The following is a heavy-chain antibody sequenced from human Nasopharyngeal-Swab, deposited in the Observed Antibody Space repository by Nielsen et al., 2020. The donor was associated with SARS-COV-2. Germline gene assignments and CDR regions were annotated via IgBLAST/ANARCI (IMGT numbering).Heavy chain of an antibody. CDR3: ARLVRPHYYDSSGYSGAFDI. CDR2: IDPSDSYT. D-gene: IGHD3-22*01. V-gene: IGHV5-10-1*01. Sequence: GESLKISCKGSGYSFTSYWISWVRQMPGKGLEWMGRIDPSDSYTNYSPSFQGHVTISADKSISTAYLQWSSLKASDTAMYYCARLVRPHYYDSSGYSGAFDIWGQGTMVTVSS. CDR1: GYSFTSYW. J-gene: IGHJ3*02.